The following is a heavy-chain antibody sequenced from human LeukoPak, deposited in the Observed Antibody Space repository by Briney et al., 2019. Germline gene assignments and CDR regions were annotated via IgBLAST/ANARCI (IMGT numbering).Heavy chain of an antibody. Sequence: GGSLRLSCAASGLTFSSHTMTWVRQAPGKGLQWVSSFSGSGRGTYYADSVKGRFTISRDNSKNTLYLQMNSLRAEDTAVYYCAKEERFFDYWGQGTLVTVSS. CDR3: AKEERFFDY. J-gene: IGHJ4*02. CDR1: GLTFSSHT. V-gene: IGHV3-23*01. D-gene: IGHD1-1*01. CDR2: FSGSGRGT.